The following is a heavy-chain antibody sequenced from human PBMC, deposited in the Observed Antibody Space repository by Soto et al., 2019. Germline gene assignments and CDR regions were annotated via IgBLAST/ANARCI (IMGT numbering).Heavy chain of an antibody. J-gene: IGHJ6*02. CDR1: GGSFSGYY. CDR3: ARRMCAHYYGTDV. CDR2: INHSGST. Sequence: QVQLQQRGAGLLKPSETLSLTCAVYGGSFSGYYWSWIRQPPGKGLEWIGEINHSGSTNYNPSLKRRVTISVDTSTSQVSLMLSSVTAAETAVYDFARRMCAHYYGTDVCVQGTTVTDSS. V-gene: IGHV4-34*01.